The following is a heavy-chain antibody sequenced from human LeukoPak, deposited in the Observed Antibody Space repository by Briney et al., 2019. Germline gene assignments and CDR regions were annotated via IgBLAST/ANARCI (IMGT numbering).Heavy chain of an antibody. CDR1: GFTFSSYA. Sequence: GGSLRLSCAASGFTFSSYAMHWVRQAPGKGLEWVAVISYDGSNKYYADSVKGRFTISRDNSKNTLYLQMNSLRAEDTAVYYCARANYDFWSGYLYNWFDPWGQGTLVTVSS. V-gene: IGHV3-30-3*01. CDR3: ARANYDFWSGYLYNWFDP. CDR2: ISYDGSNK. J-gene: IGHJ5*02. D-gene: IGHD3-3*01.